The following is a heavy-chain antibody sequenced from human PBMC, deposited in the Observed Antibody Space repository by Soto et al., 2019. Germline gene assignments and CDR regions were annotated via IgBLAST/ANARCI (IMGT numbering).Heavy chain of an antibody. Sequence: EVQLVESGGGLVQPGGSLRLSCAASGFTFGSYWMHWVRQAPGKGLVWVSRINSDGSSTSYADSVKGRFTISRDNAKNKPFPPMNRPRAGGTAVFLRANWVYFGGAFDIWGQGTMVTVSS. CDR2: INSDGSST. V-gene: IGHV3-74*01. CDR1: GFTFGSYW. J-gene: IGHJ3*02. D-gene: IGHD3-16*01. CDR3: ANWVYFGGAFDI.